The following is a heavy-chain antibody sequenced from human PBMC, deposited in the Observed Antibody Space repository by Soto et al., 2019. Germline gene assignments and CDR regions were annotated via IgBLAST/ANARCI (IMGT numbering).Heavy chain of an antibody. J-gene: IGHJ4*02. CDR1: GDSVSSGSYY. CDR3: ARYDSGGYHPYYFDF. D-gene: IGHD3-22*01. V-gene: IGHV4-61*01. Sequence: QVQLKESGPGLVKPSETLSLTCTVSGDSVSSGSYYWSWIRQPPGKGLEWIGYMYHSGSTNYNPSLKSRVTISGDTSKNQFSLKLSSVTAADTAVYYCARYDSGGYHPYYFDFWGQGTLVTVSS. CDR2: MYHSGST.